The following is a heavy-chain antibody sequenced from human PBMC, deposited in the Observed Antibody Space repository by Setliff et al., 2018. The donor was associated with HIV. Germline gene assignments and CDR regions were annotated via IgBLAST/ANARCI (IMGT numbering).Heavy chain of an antibody. CDR2: VNHNGNI. CDR1: GVPLSDYY. J-gene: IGHJ4*02. V-gene: IGHV4-34*01. CDR3: AISIVGVTSEMY. D-gene: IGHD2-21*02. Sequence: PSETLSLTCGLNGVPLSDYYWNWIRQSPGKGLEWIVEVNHNGNINYNPSLKSRVTVSVDTSKTQYSLKMISVTAADTAMYYCAISIVGVTSEMYWAQGTLVTVSS.